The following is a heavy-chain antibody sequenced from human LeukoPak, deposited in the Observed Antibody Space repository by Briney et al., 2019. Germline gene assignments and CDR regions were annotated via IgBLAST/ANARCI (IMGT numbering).Heavy chain of an antibody. V-gene: IGHV3-33*01. J-gene: IGHJ4*02. CDR1: GFTFSSYG. Sequence: GGSLRLSCAASGFTFSSYGMHWVRQAPGKGLEWVAVIWYDGSNKYYADSVKGRFTISRDNSKNTLYLQMNSLRAEDTAVYYCARDQGRGGTTVDYWGQGTLVTVSP. CDR2: IWYDGSNK. D-gene: IGHD1-1*01. CDR3: ARDQGRGGTTVDY.